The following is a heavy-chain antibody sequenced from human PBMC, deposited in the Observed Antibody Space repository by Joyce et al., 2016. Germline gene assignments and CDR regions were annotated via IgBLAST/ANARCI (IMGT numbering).Heavy chain of an antibody. V-gene: IGHV1-18*01. J-gene: IGHJ3*02. D-gene: IGHD3-22*01. CDR2: ISAHHDNT. CDR1: GYIFTTYG. CDR3: ARDIHYYNSSGYYWGAFDI. Sequence: QVQLVQSGSEVKKPGASVEVSCKASGYIFTTYGISWVRQAPGKGFEWMGWISAHHDNTKYAQKFQGRVTMTIDTSTSTAYMELESLRADDTAVYYCARDIHYYNSSGYYWGAFDIWGQGTMVSVSS.